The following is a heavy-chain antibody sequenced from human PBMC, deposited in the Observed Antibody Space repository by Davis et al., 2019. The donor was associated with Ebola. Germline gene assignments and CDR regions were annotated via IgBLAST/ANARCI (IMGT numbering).Heavy chain of an antibody. D-gene: IGHD2-15*01. CDR2: ISAYNGNT. V-gene: IGHV1-18*01. CDR3: ARGDCSGGSCYRVYYYYGMDV. Sequence: AASVKVSCKASGYTFTSYGISWVRQAPGQGLEWMGWISAYNGNTNYAQKLQGRVTMTTDTSTSTAYMELSSLRSEDTAVYYCARGDCSGGSCYRVYYYYGMDVWGQGTTVTVSS. J-gene: IGHJ6*02. CDR1: GYTFTSYG.